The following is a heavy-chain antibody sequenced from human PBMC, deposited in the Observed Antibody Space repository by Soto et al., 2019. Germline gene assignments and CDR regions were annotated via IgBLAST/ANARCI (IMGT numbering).Heavy chain of an antibody. CDR1: GGTFSSYT. CDR2: IIPMLGIT. Sequence: ASVNVSCKAPGGTFSSYTISWVRQAPGQGLEWMGRIIPMLGITNYAQKFQGRVTITADKSTGTAYMELSSLRSEDTAVYYCARGLGYCSTTTCFLPFDYWGQGTLVTVSS. J-gene: IGHJ4*02. D-gene: IGHD2-2*01. CDR3: ARGLGYCSTTTCFLPFDY. V-gene: IGHV1-69*02.